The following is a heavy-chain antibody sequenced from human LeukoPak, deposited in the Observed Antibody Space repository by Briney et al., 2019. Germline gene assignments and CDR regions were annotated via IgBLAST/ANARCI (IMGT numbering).Heavy chain of an antibody. Sequence: SETLSLTCTVSGGSISSHYWSWIRQPPGKGLEWIGYIYYSGSTNYNPSLKSRVTISVDTPKNQFSLKLSSVTAADTAVYYCARERPNDYGFDPWGQGTLVTVSS. V-gene: IGHV4-59*11. CDR2: IYYSGST. J-gene: IGHJ5*02. CDR1: GGSISSHY. D-gene: IGHD4-17*01. CDR3: ARERPNDYGFDP.